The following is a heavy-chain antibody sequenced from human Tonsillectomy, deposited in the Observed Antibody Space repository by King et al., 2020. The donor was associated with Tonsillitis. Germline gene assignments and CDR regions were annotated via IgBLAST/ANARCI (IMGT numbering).Heavy chain of an antibody. CDR1: GFSLSNARMS. D-gene: IGHD3-3*01. J-gene: IGHJ4*02. CDR2: IFSFDEK. CDR3: ARMEFCSGYFEYFDF. Sequence: TLKESGPVLVKPTETLTLTCTVSGFSLSNARMSVSWIRQPPGKALEWLAHIFSFDEKCCGTSLKSRFTISNDNSKSQVVLTMTNMDPVDTTTYYCARMEFCSGYFEYFDFWGQGTLVTVSS. V-gene: IGHV2-26*01.